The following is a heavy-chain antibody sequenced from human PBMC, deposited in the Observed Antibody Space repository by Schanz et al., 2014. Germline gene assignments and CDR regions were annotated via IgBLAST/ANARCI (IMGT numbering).Heavy chain of an antibody. CDR3: ARDRRFFDRDDLYCFDS. J-gene: IGHJ4*02. CDR2: ISVYTGNT. Sequence: QVQLVQSGAEVKKPGASVRVSCKASGYTFTTYAMSWARQAPGQGLEWVGWISVYTGNTKYGQKVQGRVTMTTDTSTSAAYMALTDLTSDDTAVYYCARDRRFFDRDDLYCFDSWGQGTLVTVSS. D-gene: IGHD3-3*01. V-gene: IGHV1-18*01. CDR1: GYTFTTYA.